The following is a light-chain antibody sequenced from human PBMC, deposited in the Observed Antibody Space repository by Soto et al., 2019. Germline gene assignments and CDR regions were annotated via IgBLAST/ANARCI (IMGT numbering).Light chain of an antibody. Sequence: EKVMTQSPATLSVSPGERATLSCRASHSVSSNLAWYQQKPGQAPRLLIYGASTRATGIPVRFSGSGSGTEFTLTISSLQSEDFAIYYCQQYNNWPPMYTFGQGTKLESK. CDR2: GAS. V-gene: IGKV3-15*01. CDR3: QQYNNWPPMYT. J-gene: IGKJ2*01. CDR1: HSVSSN.